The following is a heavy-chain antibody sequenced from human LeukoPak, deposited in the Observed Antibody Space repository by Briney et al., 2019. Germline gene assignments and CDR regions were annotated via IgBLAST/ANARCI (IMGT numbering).Heavy chain of an antibody. V-gene: IGHV6-1*01. CDR3: AKGFSRLFDY. J-gene: IGHJ4*02. Sequence: SQTLSLTCAISGDSVSSNSAAWNWIRQSPSRGLEWLGRTYYRSQWNHDYAVSVRSRITINPDTSKNQFSLQLNSVTPEDTAVYYCAKGFSRLFDYWGQGTLVTVSS. D-gene: IGHD6-13*01. CDR2: TYYRSQWNH. CDR1: GDSVSSNSAA.